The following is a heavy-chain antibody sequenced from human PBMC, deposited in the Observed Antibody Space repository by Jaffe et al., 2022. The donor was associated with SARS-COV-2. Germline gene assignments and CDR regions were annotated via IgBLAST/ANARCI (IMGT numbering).Heavy chain of an antibody. Sequence: QVQLVQSGAEVKNPGSSVRVSCQTSGGTLSSYGFSWVRQAPGEGLEWMGGIIPTLGTPNYAQKFQGRVTIVADESTRTVHLDLSGLRSEDTAVYYCARGYCSGGKCYSMGYYYMDVWGKGTTVTVSS. D-gene: IGHD2-15*01. CDR2: IIPTLGTP. V-gene: IGHV1-69*01. J-gene: IGHJ6*03. CDR1: GGTLSSYG. CDR3: ARGYCSGGKCYSMGYYYMDV.